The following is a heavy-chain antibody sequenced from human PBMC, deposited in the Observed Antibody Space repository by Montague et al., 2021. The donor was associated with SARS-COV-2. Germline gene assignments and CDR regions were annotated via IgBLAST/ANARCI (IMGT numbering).Heavy chain of an antibody. D-gene: IGHD1-1*01. CDR3: TSGREGNYNVMDV. CDR1: GGSVSSNSAT. CDR2: TYYRSKWYN. Sequence: CAISGGSVSSNSATWNWVRQSPSRGLEWLGRTYYRSKWYNDYAVSVRGRVTINPDTSKNQFSLQLNSVTPEDTAIYYCTSGREGNYNVMDVWGQGTTVTASS. V-gene: IGHV6-1*01. J-gene: IGHJ6*02.